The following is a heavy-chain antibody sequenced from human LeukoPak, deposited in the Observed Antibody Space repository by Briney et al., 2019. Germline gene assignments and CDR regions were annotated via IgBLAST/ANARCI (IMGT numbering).Heavy chain of an antibody. V-gene: IGHV4-39*01. CDR1: GGSISSSSYY. CDR2: IYYSGST. J-gene: IGHJ4*02. D-gene: IGHD7-27*01. CDR3: ARQRLGMGQNRVDY. Sequence: SSETLSLTCTVSGGSISSSSYYCGWIRHPPGKGLEWTGSIYYSGSTYYNPSLKSRVSISVDTSNSQYSLKLSSVTAADTAVYYCARQRLGMGQNRVDYWGQGTLVTVSS.